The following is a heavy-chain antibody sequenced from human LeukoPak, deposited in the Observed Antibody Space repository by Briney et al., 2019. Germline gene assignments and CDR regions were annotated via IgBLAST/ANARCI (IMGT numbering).Heavy chain of an antibody. Sequence: SETLSLTCTVSGDSIDSFYWSWIRQPPGRGLEWIGYINYNGNTNYNPSLKSRVTISVDTSKNQFSLNLKSVTAADTAVYYCATLDHDVLSGYSHLDNWGQGTLVIVSS. CDR1: GDSIDSFY. J-gene: IGHJ4*02. V-gene: IGHV4-59*01. D-gene: IGHD3-3*01. CDR3: ATLDHDVLSGYSHLDN. CDR2: INYNGNT.